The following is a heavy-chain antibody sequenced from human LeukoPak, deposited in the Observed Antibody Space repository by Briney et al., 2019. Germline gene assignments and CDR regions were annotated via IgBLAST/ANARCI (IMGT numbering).Heavy chain of an antibody. V-gene: IGHV3-30*03. J-gene: IGHJ4*02. CDR2: ISYDGSNK. CDR3: ASHRTLRYFDWLHTLDY. Sequence: GGSLRLSCAASGFTFSSYSMNWVRQAPGKGLEWVAVISYDGSNKYYADSVKGRFTISRDNSKNTLYLQMNSLRAEDTAVYYCASHRTLRYFDWLHTLDYWGQGTLVTVSS. CDR1: GFTFSSYS. D-gene: IGHD3-9*01.